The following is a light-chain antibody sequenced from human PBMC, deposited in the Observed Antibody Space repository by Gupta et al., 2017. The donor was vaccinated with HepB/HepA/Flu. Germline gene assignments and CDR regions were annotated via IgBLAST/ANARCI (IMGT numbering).Light chain of an antibody. Sequence: EIVLTQSPATLSLSPGERATLSCRASQSVSSYLAWYQQKPGQAPRLLIYDASNSASGIPDRFSGSGSATDFTLTSSRRETEDFAVYYWQHRSIPITFGQGTQLEIK. CDR1: QSVSSY. J-gene: IGKJ5*01. CDR2: DAS. CDR3: QHRSIPIT. V-gene: IGKV3-11*01.